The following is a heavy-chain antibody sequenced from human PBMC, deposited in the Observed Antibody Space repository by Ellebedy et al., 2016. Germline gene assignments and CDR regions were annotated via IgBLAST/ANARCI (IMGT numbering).Heavy chain of an antibody. Sequence: GESLKISXAASGFTFSSYGMHWVRQAPGKGLEWVAVIWYDGSNKYYADSVKGRFTISRDNSKNTLYLQMNSLRAEDTAVYYCARGGWNDVYYYYMDVWGKGTTVTVSS. J-gene: IGHJ6*03. CDR2: IWYDGSNK. D-gene: IGHD1-1*01. CDR1: GFTFSSYG. CDR3: ARGGWNDVYYYYMDV. V-gene: IGHV3-33*01.